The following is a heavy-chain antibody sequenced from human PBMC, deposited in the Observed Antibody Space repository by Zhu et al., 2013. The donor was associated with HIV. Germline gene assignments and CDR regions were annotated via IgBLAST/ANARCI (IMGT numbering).Heavy chain of an antibody. V-gene: IGHV1-69*01. Sequence: QVQLVQSGAEVKKPGSSVKVSCKASGGTFSSYAISWVRQAPGQGLEWMGGIIPIFGTANYAQKFQGGVTITADESTSTAYMELSSLRSEDTAVDYCARESLYCSSTSCYHTSAFDIWGQGTMVTVSS. J-gene: IGHJ3*02. CDR2: IIPIFGTA. CDR3: ARESLYCSSTSCYHTSAFDI. CDR1: GGTFSSYA. D-gene: IGHD2-2*01.